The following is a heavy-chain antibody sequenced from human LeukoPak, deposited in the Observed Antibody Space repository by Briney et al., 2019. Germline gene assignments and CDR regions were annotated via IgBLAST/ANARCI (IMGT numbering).Heavy chain of an antibody. V-gene: IGHV4-59*08. J-gene: IGHJ4*02. CDR2: MFYSGST. CDR3: ARHRDSSGWLFDY. D-gene: IGHD6-19*01. Sequence: PSETLSLTCTVSGDSISSYYWSCIRQPPGRGLEWIGYMFYSGSTNYNPSLKSRVTISVDTSKNRFSLKLSSVTAADTAVYYCARHRDSSGWLFDYWGQGILVTVSS. CDR1: GDSISSYY.